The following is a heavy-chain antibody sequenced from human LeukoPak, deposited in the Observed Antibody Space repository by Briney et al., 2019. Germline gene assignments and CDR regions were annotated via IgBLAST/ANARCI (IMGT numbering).Heavy chain of an antibody. CDR2: VFYDGSS. CDR3: ARGNYYDSNGVYFDY. V-gene: IGHV4-39*01. J-gene: IGHJ4*02. Sequence: SETLSLTCTVSSGSIRNSNYYWGWIRQPPGKGLEWIGSVFYDGSSDYSPSLKSRVTISVDTSKNKFSLKVNSVTAADTAVYYCARGNYYDSNGVYFDYWGQGTLVTVSS. D-gene: IGHD3-22*01. CDR1: SGSIRNSNYY.